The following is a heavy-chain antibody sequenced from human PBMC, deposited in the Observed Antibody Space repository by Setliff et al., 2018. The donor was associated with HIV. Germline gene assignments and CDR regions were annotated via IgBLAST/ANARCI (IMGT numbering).Heavy chain of an antibody. CDR3: STGPSRVSDGIADF. J-gene: IGHJ4*02. CDR1: GFNFKSGW. Sequence: GGSLRLSCVDSGFNFKSGWMTWVRQAPRKGLEWVGRIKSNSDGGTSDYAAAVKDRFSFSRDDSKSILYLQMNSLEIEDTAVYFCSTGPSRVSDGIADFWGPGTLVTVSS. CDR2: IKSNSDGGTS. V-gene: IGHV3-15*01.